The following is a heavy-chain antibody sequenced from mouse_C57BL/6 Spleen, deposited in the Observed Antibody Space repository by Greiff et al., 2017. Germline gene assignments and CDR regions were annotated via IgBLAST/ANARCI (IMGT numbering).Heavy chain of an antibody. CDR1: GFTFSSYA. CDR2: ISDGGSYT. Sequence: EVMLVESGGGLVKPGGSLKLSCAASGFTFSSYAMPWVRQTPGKRLEWVATISDGGSYTYYPDNVKGRFTISRDNAKNNLYLQMSHLKSEDTAMYYCASHLGNFDYWGQGTTLTVSS. CDR3: ASHLGNFDY. J-gene: IGHJ2*01. D-gene: IGHD3-1*01. V-gene: IGHV5-4*03.